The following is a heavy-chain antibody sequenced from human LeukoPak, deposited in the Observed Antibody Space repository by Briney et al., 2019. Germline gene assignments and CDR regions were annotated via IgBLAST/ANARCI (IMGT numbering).Heavy chain of an antibody. J-gene: IGHJ6*03. D-gene: IGHD3-10*01. CDR1: GVSISSSNSY. CDR3: ARRITMVRGALGSYYMDV. Sequence: SETLSLTCTVSGVSISSSNSYWGWIRQPPGKGLEWIGSIYYTGNTYYNASLKSRVAISIDTSKNQISLGLTSVTAADTAVYYCARRITMVRGALGSYYMDVWGKGTTVTVSS. CDR2: IYYTGNT. V-gene: IGHV4-39*07.